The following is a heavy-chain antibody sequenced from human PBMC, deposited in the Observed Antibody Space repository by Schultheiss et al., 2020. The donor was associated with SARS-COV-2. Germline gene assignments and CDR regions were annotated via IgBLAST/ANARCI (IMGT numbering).Heavy chain of an antibody. D-gene: IGHD5-12*01. Sequence: GESLKISCAASGFTFSSYSMNWVRQAPGKGLEWVSAISGSGGSTYYADSVKGRFTISRDNSKNTLYLQMNSLRAEDTAVYYCARDRIGWLRNLPEDYYYGMDVWGQGTTVTVSS. J-gene: IGHJ6*02. CDR2: ISGSGGST. V-gene: IGHV3-23*01. CDR3: ARDRIGWLRNLPEDYYYGMDV. CDR1: GFTFSSYS.